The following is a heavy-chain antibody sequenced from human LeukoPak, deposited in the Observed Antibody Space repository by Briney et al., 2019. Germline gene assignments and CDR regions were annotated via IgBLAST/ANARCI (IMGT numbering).Heavy chain of an antibody. J-gene: IGHJ4*02. CDR2: ISGSGGST. CDR3: AKHFGSGDYYNFFDD. Sequence: PGGSLRLSCVVSGFTFNNYAMSWVRQAPGKGLQWVSSISGSGGSTYYADSVKGRFTISRDNSKDTLFLQMNSLRAEDTALYYCAKHFGSGDYYNFFDDWGQGTLVSVSS. CDR1: GFTFNNYA. V-gene: IGHV3-23*01. D-gene: IGHD3-10*01.